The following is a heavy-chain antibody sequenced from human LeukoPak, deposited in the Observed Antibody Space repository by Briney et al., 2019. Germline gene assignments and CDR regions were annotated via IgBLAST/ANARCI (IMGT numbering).Heavy chain of an antibody. Sequence: GSLRLSCAASGFTFSDYYMTWIRQPPGKGLEWIGEINHSGSTNYNPSLKSRVTMSVDTSKNQFSLNLKSVTPEDTAVYYCARNLIPEQLVLNFWGQGALVTVSS. CDR3: ARNLIPEQLVLNF. J-gene: IGHJ4*02. CDR2: INHSGST. V-gene: IGHV4-34*10. D-gene: IGHD6-13*01. CDR1: GFTFSDYY.